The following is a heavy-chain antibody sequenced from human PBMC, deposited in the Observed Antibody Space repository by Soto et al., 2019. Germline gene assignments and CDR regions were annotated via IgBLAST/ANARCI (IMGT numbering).Heavy chain of an antibody. CDR2: IYYSGST. D-gene: IGHD2-2*01. V-gene: IGHV4-59*01. J-gene: IGHJ5*02. CDR3: ATDHFPAALLGCFDP. Sequence: SETLSLTCTGSGGSISSYYWSWIRQPPGKGLEWIGYIYYSGSTNYNPSLKSRVTISVDTSKNQFSLKLSSVTAADTAVYYCATDHFPAALLGCFDPWARGPLATVSS. CDR1: GGSISSYY.